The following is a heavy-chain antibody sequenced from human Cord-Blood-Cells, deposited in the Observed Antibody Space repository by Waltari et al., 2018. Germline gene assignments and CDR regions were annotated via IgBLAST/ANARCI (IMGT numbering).Heavy chain of an antibody. CDR2: VIPILGIA. D-gene: IGHD6-19*01. V-gene: IGHV1-69*04. Sequence: QVQLVQPRAGVEQPGSSVTVSCTAAGCTVSSYAISCVRQAPGQGLVWMRRVIPILGIANYAQKFHSRATITANNSTSTAYMELSSLRSEDTSVYYCASAHSSGWYGSWGQGTLVTVSS. CDR3: ASAHSSGWYGS. CDR1: GCTVSSYA. J-gene: IGHJ5*02.